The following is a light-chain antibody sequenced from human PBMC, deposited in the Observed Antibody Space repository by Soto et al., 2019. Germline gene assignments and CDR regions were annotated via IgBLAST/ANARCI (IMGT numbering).Light chain of an antibody. CDR1: QSIATG. CDR3: QQFGRT. Sequence: DIVLTQSPGTLSLSPGERASLSCRASQSIATGLAWYQQKPGQTPRLLIYGASSRAAGVPDRFSGSGSGTDFTLTISRLEPEDFAVYYCQQFGRTFGGGTKVEVK. J-gene: IGKJ4*01. CDR2: GAS. V-gene: IGKV3-20*01.